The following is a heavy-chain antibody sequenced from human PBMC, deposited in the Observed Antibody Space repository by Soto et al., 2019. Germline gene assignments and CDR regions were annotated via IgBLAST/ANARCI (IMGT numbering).Heavy chain of an antibody. Sequence: PSETLSLTCTVSGDSITSNSYFWAWIRQPPGKGLEWIGSIYYSGTTYYNPSLKSRVTISVDRSRNQFSLKLSSVTAAKTAVYYCARHFSVDYFDYWGQGALVTVSS. CDR3: ARHFSVDYFDY. CDR1: GDSITSNSYF. V-gene: IGHV4-39*01. CDR2: IYYSGTT. J-gene: IGHJ4*02.